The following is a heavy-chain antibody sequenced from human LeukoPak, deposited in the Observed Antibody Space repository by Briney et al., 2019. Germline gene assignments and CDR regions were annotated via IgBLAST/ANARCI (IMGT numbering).Heavy chain of an antibody. V-gene: IGHV1-3*04. CDR2: INTGNGNT. CDR1: GYTFTNYG. Sequence: GASVKVSCKTSGYTFTNYGMHWVRQAPRQSPEWMGWINTGNGNTKSSQKFQDRVTLTRDTSASTAYMELSSLRSEDTAVYYCARVCNYVSQYYYYYYGMDVWGQGTTVTVSS. J-gene: IGHJ6*02. CDR3: ARVCNYVSQYYYYYYGMDV. D-gene: IGHD4-11*01.